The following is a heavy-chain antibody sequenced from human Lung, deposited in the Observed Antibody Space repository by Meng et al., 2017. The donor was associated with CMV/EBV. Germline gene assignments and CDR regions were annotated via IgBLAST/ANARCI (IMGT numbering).Heavy chain of an antibody. CDR3: ARGSRDEAFQH. Sequence: QWQLQGSEPGLGKPSATLSLTCTVSGGSISSYYWSWIRQPAGRGLEWIGRIYTSGSTNYNPSLKSRVTMSVDTSKNQFSLKLSSVTAADTAVYYCARGSRDEAFQHWGQGTLVTVSS. CDR1: GGSISSYY. D-gene: IGHD5-24*01. CDR2: IYTSGST. V-gene: IGHV4-4*07. J-gene: IGHJ1*01.